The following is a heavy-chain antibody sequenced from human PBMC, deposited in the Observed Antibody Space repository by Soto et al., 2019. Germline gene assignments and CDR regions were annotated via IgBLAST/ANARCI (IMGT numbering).Heavy chain of an antibody. V-gene: IGHV3-23*01. D-gene: IGHD3-3*01. Sequence: DVQLLESGGGLVQPGGSLRLSCAASGFSFSSYAMSWVRQAPGKGLEWVSTISGSDGKTFYADSVKGRFSISRDTSKNTLYLQMNSLRADDTAVYYCARWSYLDYWGQETRVTVSS. J-gene: IGHJ4*02. CDR3: ARWSYLDY. CDR1: GFSFSSYA. CDR2: ISGSDGKT.